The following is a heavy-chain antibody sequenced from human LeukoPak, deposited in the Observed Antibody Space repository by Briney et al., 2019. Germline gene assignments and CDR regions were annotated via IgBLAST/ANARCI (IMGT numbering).Heavy chain of an antibody. Sequence: SETLSLTCTVSGGSISSSSYYWGWIRQPPGKGLEWIGSIYYSGSTYYNPSLKSRVTISVDTSKNQFSLKLSSVTAADTAVYYCARVVYYGSGLDYWGQGTLVTVSS. D-gene: IGHD3-10*01. CDR1: GGSISSSSYY. J-gene: IGHJ4*02. V-gene: IGHV4-39*07. CDR3: ARVVYYGSGLDY. CDR2: IYYSGST.